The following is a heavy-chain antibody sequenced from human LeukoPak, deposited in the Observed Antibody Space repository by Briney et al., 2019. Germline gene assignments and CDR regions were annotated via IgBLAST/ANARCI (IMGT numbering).Heavy chain of an antibody. CDR2: MNPNSGNT. Sequence: GASVKVSRKASGYTFTSYDINWVRQATGQGLEWMGWMNPNSGNTGYAQKFQGRVTMTRNTSISTAYMELSSLRSEDTAVYYCARIRVAATGWYYYYYGMDVWGQGTTVTVSS. CDR3: ARIRVAATGWYYYYYGMDV. CDR1: GYTFTSYD. D-gene: IGHD2-15*01. V-gene: IGHV1-8*01. J-gene: IGHJ6*02.